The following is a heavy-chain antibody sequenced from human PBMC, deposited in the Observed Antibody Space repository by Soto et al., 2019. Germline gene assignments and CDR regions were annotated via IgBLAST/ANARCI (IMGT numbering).Heavy chain of an antibody. CDR3: VKGGWLDF. J-gene: IGHJ5*01. Sequence: EVQRLESGGGLVQPGGSLRLSCAASGFSFSTFEMSWVRQAPGRGLEWVSFISDDGSRTYYADAVKGRFTISRDNSKHTLYLQMNSLTAEDPAVYACVKGGWLDFWGQGTLVTVSS. CDR1: GFSFSTFE. V-gene: IGHV3-23*01. D-gene: IGHD3-16*01. CDR2: ISDDGSRT.